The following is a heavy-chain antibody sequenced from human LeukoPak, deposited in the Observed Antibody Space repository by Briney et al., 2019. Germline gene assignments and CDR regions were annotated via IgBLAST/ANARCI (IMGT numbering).Heavy chain of an antibody. D-gene: IGHD4-17*01. CDR3: ARDYDDYGDYVNDNYYGMDV. CDR2: INPSGGST. V-gene: IGHV1-46*01. Sequence: GASVKVSCKASGYTFTSYYMHWVRQAPGQGLEWMGIINPSGGSTSYAQKFQGRVTMTRDTSTSTVNMELSSLRSEDTAVYYCARDYDDYGDYVNDNYYGMDVWGQGTTVTVSS. J-gene: IGHJ6*02. CDR1: GYTFTSYY.